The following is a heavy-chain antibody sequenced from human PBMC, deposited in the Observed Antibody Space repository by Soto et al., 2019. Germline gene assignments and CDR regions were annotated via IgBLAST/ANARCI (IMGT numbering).Heavy chain of an antibody. CDR3: ARGLKVTTIFGYYYYGMDV. CDR1: GGSFSGYY. Sequence: PSETLSLTCAVYGGSFSGYYWSWIRQPPGKGLEWIGEINHSGSTNYNPSLKSRVTISVDTSKNQFSLKLSSVTAADTAVYYCARGLKVTTIFGYYYYGMDVWGQGTKVTVYS. CDR2: INHSGST. J-gene: IGHJ6*02. D-gene: IGHD3-9*01. V-gene: IGHV4-34*01.